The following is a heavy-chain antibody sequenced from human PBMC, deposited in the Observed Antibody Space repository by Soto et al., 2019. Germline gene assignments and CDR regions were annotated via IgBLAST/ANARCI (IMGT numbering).Heavy chain of an antibody. CDR2: INHSGST. Sequence: SETLSLTCAVYGGSFSGYYWSWIRQPPGKGLEWIGEINHSGSTNYNPSLKSRVTISVDTSKNQFSLKLSSVTAADTAVYYCARVGGSGNLFDPWGQGTLVTVSS. CDR1: GGSFSGYY. CDR3: ARVGGSGNLFDP. J-gene: IGHJ5*02. V-gene: IGHV4-34*01. D-gene: IGHD3-10*01.